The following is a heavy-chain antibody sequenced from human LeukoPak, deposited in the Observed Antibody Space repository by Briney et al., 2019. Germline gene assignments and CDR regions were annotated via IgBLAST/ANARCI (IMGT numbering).Heavy chain of an antibody. CDR1: GFTFSSYW. J-gene: IGHJ4*02. D-gene: IGHD3-10*01. CDR3: ARDYESYYGSGSLIYYFDY. CDR2: IKQDGSEK. Sequence: GGSLRLSCAASGFTFSSYWMSWVRQAPGKGLEWVANIKQDGSEKYYVDSVKGRFTISRDNAKNSLYLQMNSLRAEDTAVYYCARDYESYYGSGSLIYYFDYWGQGTLVTVSS. V-gene: IGHV3-7*01.